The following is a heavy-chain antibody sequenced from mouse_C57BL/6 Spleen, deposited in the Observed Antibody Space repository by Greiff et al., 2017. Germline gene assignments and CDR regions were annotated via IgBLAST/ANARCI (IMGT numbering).Heavy chain of an antibody. Sequence: QVQLQQPGAELVKPGASVKLSCKASGYTFTSYWMQWVKQRPGQGLEWIGEIDPSVSYTNYNQKFKGKATLTVDTSSSTAYMQLSSLTAEDSAVYYCARSYDGYYRYFDVWGTGTTVTVSS. V-gene: IGHV1-50*01. CDR1: GYTFTSYW. D-gene: IGHD2-3*01. CDR3: ARSYDGYYRYFDV. J-gene: IGHJ1*03. CDR2: IDPSVSYT.